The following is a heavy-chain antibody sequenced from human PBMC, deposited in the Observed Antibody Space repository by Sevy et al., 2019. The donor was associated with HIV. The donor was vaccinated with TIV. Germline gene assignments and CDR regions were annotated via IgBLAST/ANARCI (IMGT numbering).Heavy chain of an antibody. D-gene: IGHD3-22*01. Sequence: GGSLRLSCAASRFTFSSDSMNWVRQAPGKGLEWVSSISSSSSYIYYADSVKGRCTISRDNAKSSLYLEMNSLRVEDTAVDYCARDLRDYDSSGYYYFGSYFDYWGQGTLVTVSS. V-gene: IGHV3-21*01. CDR2: ISSSSSYI. CDR1: RFTFSSDS. J-gene: IGHJ4*02. CDR3: ARDLRDYDSSGYYYFGSYFDY.